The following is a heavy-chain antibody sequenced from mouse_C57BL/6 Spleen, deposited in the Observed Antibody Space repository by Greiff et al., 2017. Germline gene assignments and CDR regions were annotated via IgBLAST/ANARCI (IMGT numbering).Heavy chain of an antibody. CDR1: GFNIKDYY. CDR2: LDPEDGET. Sequence: VQLQQSGAELVKPGASVKLSCTASGFNIKDYYMHWVKQRTEQGLEWIGRLDPEDGETKYAPKFPGKATITADTSSNTAYLQLSSLTSEDTAVYYCDRVATTDAVDYWGQGTTLTVSS. J-gene: IGHJ2*01. V-gene: IGHV14-2*01. CDR3: DRVATTDAVDY. D-gene: IGHD1-1*01.